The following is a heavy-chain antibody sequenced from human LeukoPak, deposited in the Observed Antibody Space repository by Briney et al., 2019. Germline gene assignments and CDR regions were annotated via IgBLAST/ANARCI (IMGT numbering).Heavy chain of an antibody. Sequence: ASVKVPCKASGYTFTSYDINWVRQATGQGLEWMGWMNPNSGNTGYAQKFQGRVTMTRNTSISTAYMELSSLRSEDTAVYYCARGRRLSNNWFDPWGQGTLVPVSS. CDR3: ARGRRLSNNWFDP. CDR2: MNPNSGNT. V-gene: IGHV1-8*01. J-gene: IGHJ5*02. CDR1: GYTFTSYD.